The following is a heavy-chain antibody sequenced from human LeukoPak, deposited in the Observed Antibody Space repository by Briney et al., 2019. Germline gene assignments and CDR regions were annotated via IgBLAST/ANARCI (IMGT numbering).Heavy chain of an antibody. V-gene: IGHV6-1*01. CDR2: TYYRSKWYN. J-gene: IGHJ5*02. D-gene: IGHD3-3*01. Sequence: SQTLSLTCAISGDSVSSNSAAWNWIRQSPWRGLEWLGRTYYRSKWYNDYAVSVKSRITINPDTSKNQFSLQLNSVTPEDTAVYYCVLSYYDFWSGYREPNWFDPWGQGTLVTVSS. CDR1: GDSVSSNSAA. CDR3: VLSYYDFWSGYREPNWFDP.